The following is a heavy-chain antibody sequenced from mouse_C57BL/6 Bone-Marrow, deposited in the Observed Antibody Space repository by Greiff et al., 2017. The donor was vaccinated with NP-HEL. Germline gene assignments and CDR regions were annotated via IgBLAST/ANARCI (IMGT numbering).Heavy chain of an antibody. J-gene: IGHJ4*01. CDR2: IDPNSGGT. CDR3: ARIALGSKYYYAMDY. Sequence: QVQLKQPGAELVKPGASVKLSCKASGYTFTSYWMHWVKQRPGRGLEWIGRIDPNSGGTKYNEKFKSKATMTVDKPSSTAYIQLSSLTSEDSAVYYCARIALGSKYYYAMDYWGQGTSVTVSS. CDR1: GYTFTSYW. V-gene: IGHV1-72*01. D-gene: IGHD1-1*01.